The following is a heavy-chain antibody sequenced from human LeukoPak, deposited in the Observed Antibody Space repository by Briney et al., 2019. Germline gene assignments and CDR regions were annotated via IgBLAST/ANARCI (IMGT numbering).Heavy chain of an antibody. Sequence: SETLSLTCTVPGGSISSSSYYWGWIRQPPGKGLEWIGSIHYSGSTYYNPSLKSRVTISVDTSKNQFSLKLNSVTAADTAVYYCARGRRPGRDMDVWGKGTTVTVSS. J-gene: IGHJ6*03. D-gene: IGHD2-15*01. CDR1: GGSISSSSYY. V-gene: IGHV4-39*01. CDR3: ARGRRPGRDMDV. CDR2: IHYSGST.